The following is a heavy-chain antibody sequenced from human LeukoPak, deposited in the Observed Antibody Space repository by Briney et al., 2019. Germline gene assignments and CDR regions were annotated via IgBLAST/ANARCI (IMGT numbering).Heavy chain of an antibody. V-gene: IGHV3-48*03. CDR3: AREPFDY. CDR1: GFTFSSYE. Sequence: PGGSMRLSCAASGFTFSSYEMNWVRQAPGKGLEWISDISSTGSTMYYADSVKGRFTISRDNAKNSLSLQMNSLRAEDTAVYYCAREPFDYWGQGNLVTVSS. J-gene: IGHJ4*02. CDR2: ISSTGSTM.